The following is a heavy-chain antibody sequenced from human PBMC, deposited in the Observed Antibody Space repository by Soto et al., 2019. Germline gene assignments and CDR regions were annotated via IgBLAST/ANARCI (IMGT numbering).Heavy chain of an antibody. J-gene: IGHJ5*02. Sequence: GGSLRLSCAASGFTFSSYSMSWVRQAPGKGLEWVSAISGSGGSTYYADSVKGRFTISRDNSKNTLYLQMNSLRAEDTAVYYCAKGGLEYSSSSGWFDPWGQGTLVTVSS. V-gene: IGHV3-23*01. CDR1: GFTFSSYS. CDR3: AKGGLEYSSSSGWFDP. D-gene: IGHD6-6*01. CDR2: ISGSGGST.